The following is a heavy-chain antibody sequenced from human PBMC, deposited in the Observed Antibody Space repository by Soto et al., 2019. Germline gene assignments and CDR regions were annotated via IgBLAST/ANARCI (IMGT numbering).Heavy chain of an antibody. CDR2: IIPIFGTA. CDR3: ASHLDIGAAAGYYYYYGMDV. Sequence: GASVKVSCKASGCTFSSYAISWVRQAPGQGLEWMGGIIPIFGTANYAQKFQGRVTITADESTSTAYMELSSLRSEDTAVYYCASHLDIGAAAGYYYYYGMDVWGQGTTVTVS. CDR1: GCTFSSYA. J-gene: IGHJ6*02. V-gene: IGHV1-69*13. D-gene: IGHD6-13*01.